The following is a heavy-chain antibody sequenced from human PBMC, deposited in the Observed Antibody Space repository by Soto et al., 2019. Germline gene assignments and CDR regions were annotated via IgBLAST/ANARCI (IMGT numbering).Heavy chain of an antibody. J-gene: IGHJ6*02. CDR2: MNPKSGNT. V-gene: IGHV1-8*01. D-gene: IGHD2-8*01. CDR3: ARAGRMLYYYYYGMDV. CDR1: GYTFTSYD. Sequence: QVQLVQSGAEVKKPGASVKVSCKASGYTFTSYDINWVRQATGQGLEWMGWMNPKSGNTGYAQKFQVRVTMTRNTSISTAYMELSSLRSEDTAMYYCARAGRMLYYYYYGMDVWGQGTTVTVSS.